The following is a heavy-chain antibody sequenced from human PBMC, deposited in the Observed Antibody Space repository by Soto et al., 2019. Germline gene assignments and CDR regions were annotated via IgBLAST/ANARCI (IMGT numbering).Heavy chain of an antibody. J-gene: IGHJ6*03. CDR1: GFSLSTSGVG. CDR3: ALYTVTTYIDV. D-gene: IGHD4-17*01. CDR2: LYWDDDR. V-gene: IGHV2-5*02. Sequence: QITLRESGPTLVKPAQTLTLTCTFSGFSLSTSGVGVGWIRQPPGKALECLGLLYWDDDRRYSPSLRSRLTITKETSKARVVRTLTMLVPGDTATYYCALYTVTTYIDVWGNGTTVTVSS.